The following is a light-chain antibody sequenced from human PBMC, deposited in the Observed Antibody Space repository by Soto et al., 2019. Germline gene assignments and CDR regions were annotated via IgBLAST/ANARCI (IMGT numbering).Light chain of an antibody. V-gene: IGKV1-39*01. Sequence: DIQMTQSPSTLSASVGDRVTITCRARQSISRWLAWYQQKPGKAPKLLMYGASYLKSGVPTRFSGSGSGTDFTLTISSLQPEDFAIYYCQQTYTTPEVTFGQGTRLEIK. CDR2: GAS. CDR3: QQTYTTPEVT. J-gene: IGKJ5*01. CDR1: QSISRW.